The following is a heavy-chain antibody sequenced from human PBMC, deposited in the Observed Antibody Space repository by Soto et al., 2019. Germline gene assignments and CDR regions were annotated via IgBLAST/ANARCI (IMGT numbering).Heavy chain of an antibody. V-gene: IGHV4-39*01. CDR2: VDYSGST. J-gene: IGHJ6*03. D-gene: IGHD3-16*01. CDR1: GGSISTYDYY. CDR3: TSIWRGSSGNYWYMDV. Sequence: QLQLQESGPGLLKPSETLSLTCTVSGGSISTYDYYWGCIRQPQGMGLKWIGSVDYSGSTYSTPSRKSRVTTAADKSQTQFPLRLTSVTAADASGYFCTSIWRGSSGNYWYMDVWGSGTTVTVSS.